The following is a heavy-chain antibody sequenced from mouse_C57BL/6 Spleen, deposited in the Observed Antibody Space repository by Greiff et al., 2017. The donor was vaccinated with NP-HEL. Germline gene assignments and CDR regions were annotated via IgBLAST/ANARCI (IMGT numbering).Heavy chain of an antibody. V-gene: IGHV6-3*01. CDR2: IRLKSDNYAT. CDR1: GFTFSNYW. D-gene: IGHD2-4*01. CDR3: TASYDYDDGYAMDY. Sequence: DVMLVESGGGLVQPGGSMKLSCVASGFTFSNYWMNWVRQSPEKGLEWVAQIRLKSDNYATHYAESVKGRFTISRDDSKSSVYLQMNNLRAEDTGIYYCTASYDYDDGYAMDYWGQGTSVTVSS. J-gene: IGHJ4*01.